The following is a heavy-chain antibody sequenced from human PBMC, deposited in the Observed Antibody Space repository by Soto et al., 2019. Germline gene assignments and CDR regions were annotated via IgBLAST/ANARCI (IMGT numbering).Heavy chain of an antibody. CDR3: ASLRFLFYWFDP. CDR2: IYYSGST. CDR1: GGSISSSSYY. D-gene: IGHD3-3*01. J-gene: IGHJ5*02. Sequence: QLQLQESGPGLVKPSETLSLTCTVSGGSISSSSYYWGWIRQPPGKGLEWIGSIYYSGSTYYNPSLKIRVTISVHTSKNQFSLKLSSVTAADTAVYYCASLRFLFYWFDPWGQGTLVTVSS. V-gene: IGHV4-39*01.